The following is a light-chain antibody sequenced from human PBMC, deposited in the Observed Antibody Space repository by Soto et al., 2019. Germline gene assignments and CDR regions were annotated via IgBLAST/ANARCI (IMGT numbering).Light chain of an antibody. J-gene: IGKJ5*01. CDR2: GAS. CDR3: QNYHLALGT. V-gene: IGKV1-27*01. CDR1: QDIINH. Sequence: DIPMTQSPSSLSASVGDTVTITCRASQDIINHLAWYQKRPGKVPNLLIYGASTLHSGVPSRFRGSGSGTHFTLTISSLQPEDVATYYCQNYHLALGTFGQGTRLEIK.